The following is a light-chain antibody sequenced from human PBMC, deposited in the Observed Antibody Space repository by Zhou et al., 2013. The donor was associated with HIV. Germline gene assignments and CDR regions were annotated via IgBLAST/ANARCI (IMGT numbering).Light chain of an antibody. J-gene: IGKJ3*01. Sequence: EIVLTQSPGTLSLSPGERATLSCRASQSVSRSYLAWYQQKPGQAPRLLIYAASRRATGIPDRFSGSGSGTDFTLTISRLEPEDFAVYYCQQYGSSRFTFGPGTKVGYQT. CDR1: QSVSRSY. V-gene: IGKV3-20*01. CDR3: QQYGSSRFT. CDR2: AAS.